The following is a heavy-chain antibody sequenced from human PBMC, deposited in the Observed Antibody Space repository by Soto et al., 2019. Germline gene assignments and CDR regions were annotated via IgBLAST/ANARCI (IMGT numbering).Heavy chain of an antibody. CDR3: ARGSRTIFGVVIPNYYYYGMDV. V-gene: IGHV1-69*01. CDR1: GGTFSSYA. J-gene: IGHJ6*02. D-gene: IGHD3-3*01. Sequence: QVQLVQSGAEVKKPGSSVKVSCKASGGTFSSYAISWVRQAPGQGLEWMGGIIPIFGTANYAQKFQGRVPITADESTSTAYMELSSLRSEDTAVYYCARGSRTIFGVVIPNYYYYGMDVWGQGTTVTVSS. CDR2: IIPIFGTA.